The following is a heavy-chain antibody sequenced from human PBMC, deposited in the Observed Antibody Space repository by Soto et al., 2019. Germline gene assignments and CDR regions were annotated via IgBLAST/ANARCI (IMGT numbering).Heavy chain of an antibody. D-gene: IGHD2-2*01. CDR3: AKANGDIVVVPAARSYYYMDV. Sequence: PGGSLRLSCAASGFTFSSYAMSWVRQAPGKGLEWVSAISGSGGSTYYADSVKGRFTISRDNSKNTLYLQMNSLRAEDTAVYYCAKANGDIVVVPAARSYYYMDVWGKGTTVTVSS. V-gene: IGHV3-23*01. CDR2: ISGSGGST. CDR1: GFTFSSYA. J-gene: IGHJ6*03.